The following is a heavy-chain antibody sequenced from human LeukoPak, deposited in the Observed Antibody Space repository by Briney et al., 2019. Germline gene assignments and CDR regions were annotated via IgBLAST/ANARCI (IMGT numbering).Heavy chain of an antibody. CDR3: ARGGAAAARKRGIDY. V-gene: IGHV3-23*01. CDR1: GFTFSSYA. J-gene: IGHJ4*02. CDR2: ISGSGGST. D-gene: IGHD6-13*01. Sequence: GGSLRLSCAASGFTFSSYAMSWVRQAPGKGLEWVSGISGSGGSTYYADSVRGRFTISRDNTKNSLYLQMNSLRVEDTAVYYCARGGAAAARKRGIDYWGQGTLVTVSS.